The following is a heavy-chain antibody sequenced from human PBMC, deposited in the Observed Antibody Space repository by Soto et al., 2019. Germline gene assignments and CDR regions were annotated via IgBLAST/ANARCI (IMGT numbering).Heavy chain of an antibody. CDR2: ISYDGSNK. CDR3: AKDNVPELLGAYFDY. V-gene: IGHV3-30*18. J-gene: IGHJ4*02. D-gene: IGHD1-26*01. Sequence: QVQLVESGGGVVQPGRSLRLSCAASGFTFSSYGMHWVRQAPGKGLEWVAVISYDGSNKYYADSVKGRFTISRDNSKNTLYLQMNSLRAEDTAGDYCAKDNVPELLGAYFDYWGQGTLVTVSS. CDR1: GFTFSSYG.